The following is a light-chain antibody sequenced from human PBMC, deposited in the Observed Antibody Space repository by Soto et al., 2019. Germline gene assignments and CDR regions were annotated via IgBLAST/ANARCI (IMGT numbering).Light chain of an antibody. V-gene: IGKV1-9*01. CDR3: QPLNSYPL. CDR1: QGISSY. CDR2: AAS. Sequence: DIQLTQSPSFLSASVGDRVTISCRDSQGISSYLAWYQQKPGKAPKLLIYAASTLQSGVPSRFSVSGSGTEFTLTISSLQPEDFATYYCQPLNSYPLFGPGTKVDIK. J-gene: IGKJ3*01.